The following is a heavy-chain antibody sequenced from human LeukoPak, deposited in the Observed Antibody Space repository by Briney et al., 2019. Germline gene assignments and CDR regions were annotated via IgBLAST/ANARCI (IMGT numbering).Heavy chain of an antibody. J-gene: IGHJ4*02. D-gene: IGHD6-13*01. V-gene: IGHV3-53*01. Sequence: PGGSLRLSCAASGFTVSSNYMTWVRQASGKGLEWVSVIYSDGTTYYADSVEGRFTISRDNSKNTLYLQMNSLRAEDTAVYYCARDLTAAAGGYWGQGTLVTVSS. CDR2: IYSDGTT. CDR3: ARDLTAAAGGY. CDR1: GFTVSSNY.